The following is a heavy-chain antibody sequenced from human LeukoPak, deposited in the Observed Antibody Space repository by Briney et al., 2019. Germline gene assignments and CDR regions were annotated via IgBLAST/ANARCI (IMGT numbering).Heavy chain of an antibody. CDR2: INWNGGST. CDR3: ARTGGSYYYYMDV. V-gene: IGHV3-20*04. D-gene: IGHD3-16*01. Sequence: GGSLRLSCAASGFTFDDYGMSWVRQAPGKGLEWVSGINWNGGSTGYADSVKGRFAISRDNAKNSLYLQMNSLRAEDTALYYCARTGGSYYYYMDVWGKGTTVTVSS. CDR1: GFTFDDYG. J-gene: IGHJ6*03.